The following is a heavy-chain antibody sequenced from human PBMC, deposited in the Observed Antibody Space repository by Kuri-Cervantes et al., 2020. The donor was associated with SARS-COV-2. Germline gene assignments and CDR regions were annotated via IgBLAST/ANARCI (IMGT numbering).Heavy chain of an antibody. J-gene: IGHJ4*02. Sequence: GGSLRLSCAASGFTFSSYEMNWVRQAPGKGLEWVSYISSSGSTIYYADSVKGRFTISRDSAKNMLFLQMNSLRAEDTAVYYCVRDGDHWNFDYWGQGTLVTVSS. CDR2: ISSSGSTI. CDR3: VRDGDHWNFDY. V-gene: IGHV3-48*03. D-gene: IGHD1-1*01. CDR1: GFTFSSYE.